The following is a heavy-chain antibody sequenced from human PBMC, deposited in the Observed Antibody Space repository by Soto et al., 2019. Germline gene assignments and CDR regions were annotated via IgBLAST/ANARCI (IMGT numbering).Heavy chain of an antibody. Sequence: PGGSLRLSCAVSGLSFSSYAMTWVRQSPGKGLEWVSSISRSGNSTYSADSVRGRFTISRDNSKNTLYLQVNSLRAEDTAVYYCAKDAKILDWLPTSYYFDFWGQGTLDTVSS. D-gene: IGHD3-9*01. CDR2: ISRSGNST. J-gene: IGHJ4*02. CDR3: AKDAKILDWLPTSYYFDF. CDR1: GLSFSSYA. V-gene: IGHV3-23*01.